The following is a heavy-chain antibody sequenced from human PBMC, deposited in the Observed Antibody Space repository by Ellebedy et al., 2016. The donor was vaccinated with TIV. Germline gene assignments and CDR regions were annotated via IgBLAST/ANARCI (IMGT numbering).Heavy chain of an antibody. D-gene: IGHD1-26*01. V-gene: IGHV3-23*01. CDR2: ISASGGNT. CDR1: GFTFTNYA. Sequence: GESLKISXAASGFTFTNYAMNWVRQAPRKGLEWVSSISASGGNTYYADSVKGRFTISRDNSKNTLYLQMNSLRAEDTAVYYCAKDGVGAHFDYWGQGTLVTVSS. CDR3: AKDGVGAHFDY. J-gene: IGHJ4*02.